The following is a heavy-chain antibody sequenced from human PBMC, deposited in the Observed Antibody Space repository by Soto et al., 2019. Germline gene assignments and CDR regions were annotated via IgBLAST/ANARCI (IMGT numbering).Heavy chain of an antibody. D-gene: IGHD6-13*01. J-gene: IGHJ6*02. V-gene: IGHV1-69*01. CDR3: ASGSVAAAGSHYYYYNGMDV. CDR1: GGTFSSYA. CDR2: IIPIFGTA. Sequence: QVQLVQSGAEVKKPGSSVKVSCKASGGTFSSYAISWVRQAPGQGLEWMGGIIPIFGTANYAQKFQGRVTITADESKSTAYMELSSLRSEDTAVYYCASGSVAAAGSHYYYYNGMDVWGQGTTVTVSS.